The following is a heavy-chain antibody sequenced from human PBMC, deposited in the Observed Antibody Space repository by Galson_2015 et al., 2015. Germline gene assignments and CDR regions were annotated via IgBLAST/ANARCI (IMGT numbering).Heavy chain of an antibody. CDR1: GYTFTSYA. V-gene: IGHV1-3*01. Sequence: SVKVSCKASGYTFTSYAIHWVRQAPGQRLEWMGWINAGNGNTKYSQKFQGRVTITRDTSATTAYMELSSLRSEDTAEYYCAREHYYGSGSYYFDYWGQGTLVTVSS. CDR2: INAGNGNT. J-gene: IGHJ4*02. D-gene: IGHD3-10*01. CDR3: AREHYYGSGSYYFDY.